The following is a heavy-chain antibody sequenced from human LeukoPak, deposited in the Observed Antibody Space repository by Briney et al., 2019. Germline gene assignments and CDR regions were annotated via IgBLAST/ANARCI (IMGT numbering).Heavy chain of an antibody. CDR1: GFTFSSYS. Sequence: PGGSLRLSCAASGFTFSSYSLNWVRQAPGRGLEWVSSISSSSTYIYYADSVKGRFTISRDNAKNSLYLQMNSLRDEDTAVYTCATGLGEAAGRYAFDIWGQGTMVTVSS. V-gene: IGHV3-21*01. D-gene: IGHD3-16*01. J-gene: IGHJ3*02. CDR3: ATGLGEAAGRYAFDI. CDR2: ISSSSTYI.